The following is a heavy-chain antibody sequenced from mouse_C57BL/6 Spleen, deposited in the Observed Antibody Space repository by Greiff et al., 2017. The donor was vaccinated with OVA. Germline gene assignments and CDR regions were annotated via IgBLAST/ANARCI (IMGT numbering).Heavy chain of an antibody. CDR2: ISDGGSYT. J-gene: IGHJ3*01. Sequence: EVHLVESGGGLVKPGGSLTLSCAASGFTFSSYAMSWVRQTPEKRLEWVATISDGGSYTYYPDNVKGRFTISRDNAKNNLYLQMSHLKSEDTAMYYCARDYDPAYWGQGTLVTVSA. V-gene: IGHV5-4*01. D-gene: IGHD2-3*01. CDR3: ARDYDPAY. CDR1: GFTFSSYA.